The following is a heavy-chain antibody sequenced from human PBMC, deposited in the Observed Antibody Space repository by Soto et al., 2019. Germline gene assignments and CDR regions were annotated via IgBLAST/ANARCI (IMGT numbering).Heavy chain of an antibody. V-gene: IGHV1-69*06. Sequence: SVKVSCKASGGTFSSYAISWVRQAPGQGLEWMGRIIPIFGTANYAQKFQGRVTITADKSTSTAYMELSSLRSEDTAVYYCASLSDYYYGMDVWGQGTTVTVSS. D-gene: IGHD3-16*02. CDR3: ASLSDYYYGMDV. CDR1: GGTFSSYA. J-gene: IGHJ6*02. CDR2: IIPIFGTA.